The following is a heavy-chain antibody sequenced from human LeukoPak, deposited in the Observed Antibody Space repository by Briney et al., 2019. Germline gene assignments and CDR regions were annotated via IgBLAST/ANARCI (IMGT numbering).Heavy chain of an antibody. CDR1: GYSFTSYW. J-gene: IGHJ6*02. CDR2: IYPDDSDT. D-gene: IGHD1-1*01. CDR3: ARLQLPYGLDV. Sequence: HGESLKISCKGSGYSFTSYWIVWVRQMPGKGLEWMGIIYPDDSDTRYSPSFQGQATISADRSISTAYLQWSSLKASDTAIYYCARLQLPYGLDVWGQGTTATVSS. V-gene: IGHV5-51*01.